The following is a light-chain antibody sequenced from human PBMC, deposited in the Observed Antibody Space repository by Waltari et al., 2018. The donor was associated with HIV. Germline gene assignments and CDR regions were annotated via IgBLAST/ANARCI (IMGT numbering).Light chain of an antibody. CDR1: RSNLGPGYE. CDR2: GNS. J-gene: IGLJ2*01. CDR3: QSYDSSLTVVI. Sequence: SVLTHPPSVSGAPGQRVPISRTGRRSNLGPGYEVPRYQQVPGTAPKLLIFGNSNRPSGVPDRFSGSKSATSASLAITGLQAEDEADYYCQSYDSSLTVVIFGGGTKLTVL. V-gene: IGLV1-40*01.